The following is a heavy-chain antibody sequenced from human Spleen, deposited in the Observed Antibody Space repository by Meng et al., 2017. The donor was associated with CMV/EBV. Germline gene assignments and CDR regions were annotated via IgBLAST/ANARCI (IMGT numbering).Heavy chain of an antibody. CDR3: AREAQILSYFYYGMDV. D-gene: IGHD3-10*01. Sequence: SETLSLTCTGSGGSISSSSYYWAWIRQPPGKGLEWIGSIYHSGITYYNPSLRSRATISVDTSKGQFSLKVNSVTAADTAIYYCAREAQILSYFYYGMDVWGQGTTVTVSS. CDR1: GGSISSSSYY. J-gene: IGHJ6*02. V-gene: IGHV4-39*07. CDR2: IYHSGIT.